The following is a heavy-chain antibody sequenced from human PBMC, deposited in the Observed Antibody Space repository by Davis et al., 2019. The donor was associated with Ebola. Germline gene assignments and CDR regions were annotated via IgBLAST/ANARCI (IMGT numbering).Heavy chain of an antibody. D-gene: IGHD1-14*01. CDR3: AASAGTVGKFDY. CDR2: INAGNGNT. CDR1: GYTFTSYA. V-gene: IGHV1-3*01. J-gene: IGHJ4*01. Sequence: AASVKVSCKASGYTFTSYAMHWVRQAPGQRLEWMGWINAGNGNTKYSQKFQGRVTITRDTSASTAYMELSSLRSEDTAVYYCAASAGTVGKFDYWGQGTLVTVSS.